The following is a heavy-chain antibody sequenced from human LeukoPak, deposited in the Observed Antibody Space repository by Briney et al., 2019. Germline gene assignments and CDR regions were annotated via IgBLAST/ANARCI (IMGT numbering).Heavy chain of an antibody. D-gene: IGHD3-3*01. CDR1: GYTFTGYY. Sequence: ASVKVSCKASGYTFTGYYMHWVRQAPGQGLEWMGWINPNSGGTNYAQKFQGRVTMTRDTSISTAYMELSRLRSDDTAVYYCARVYDFWKGAGDYWGQGTLVTVSS. CDR3: ARVYDFWKGAGDY. V-gene: IGHV1-2*02. CDR2: INPNSGGT. J-gene: IGHJ4*02.